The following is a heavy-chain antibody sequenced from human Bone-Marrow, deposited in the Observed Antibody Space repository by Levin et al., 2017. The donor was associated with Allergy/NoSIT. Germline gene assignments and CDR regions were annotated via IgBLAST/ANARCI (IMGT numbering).Heavy chain of an antibody. Sequence: SETLSLTCVVSGYSISSNCYWGWIRQPPGKGLEWIGNIYHSGNTFYNPSLRSRVTISGDTSKNQFSLKLNFVTAADTAVYYCARDCGDLIENWFDSWGQGTLVTVSS. CDR3: ARDCGDLIENWFDS. J-gene: IGHJ5*01. V-gene: IGHV4-38-2*02. CDR2: IYHSGNT. D-gene: IGHD3-22*01. CDR1: GYSISSNCY.